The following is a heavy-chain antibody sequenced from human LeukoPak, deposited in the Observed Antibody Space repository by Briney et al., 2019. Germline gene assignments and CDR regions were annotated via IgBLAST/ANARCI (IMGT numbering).Heavy chain of an antibody. V-gene: IGHV3-21*01. CDR2: ISSSSSYI. Sequence: GGSLRLSCAPSGFTFSSYSMNWVRQAPGKGLEWVSSISSSSSYIYYADSVKGRFTISRDNAKNSLYLQMNSLRAEDTAVYYCAREMGVPVASPFDYWGQGTLVTVS. CDR1: GFTFSSYS. J-gene: IGHJ4*02. CDR3: AREMGVPVASPFDY. D-gene: IGHD2-2*01.